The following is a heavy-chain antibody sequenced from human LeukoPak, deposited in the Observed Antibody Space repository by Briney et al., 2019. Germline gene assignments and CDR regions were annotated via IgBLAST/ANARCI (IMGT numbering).Heavy chain of an antibody. V-gene: IGHV3-23*01. Sequence: GGSLRLSCAASGFTFSSYAMSWVRQAPGKGLEWVSGISGSGGSTYYADSVKGRFTISRDNSKNTLYLQMNSLRAEDTAVYYCAKGSRTIYSSSWYAYFDYWGQGTLVTVSS. J-gene: IGHJ4*02. CDR3: AKGSRTIYSSSWYAYFDY. CDR2: ISGSGGST. D-gene: IGHD6-13*01. CDR1: GFTFSSYA.